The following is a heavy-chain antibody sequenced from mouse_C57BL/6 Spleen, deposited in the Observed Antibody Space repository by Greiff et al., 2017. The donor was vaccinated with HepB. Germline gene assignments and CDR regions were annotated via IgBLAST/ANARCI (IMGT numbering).Heavy chain of an antibody. Sequence: HVPLPQPGAELVLPGASVTLSCPASGSTFTSYWMPWVKQRPGQGLEWIGEIDPSDSYTNYNQKFKGKSTLTVDKSSSTAYMQLSSLTSEDSAVYYCARSGRSPFAYWGQGTLVTVSA. J-gene: IGHJ3*01. CDR3: ARSGRSPFAY. CDR2: IDPSDSYT. CDR1: GSTFTSYW. V-gene: IGHV1-69*01. D-gene: IGHD1-1*01.